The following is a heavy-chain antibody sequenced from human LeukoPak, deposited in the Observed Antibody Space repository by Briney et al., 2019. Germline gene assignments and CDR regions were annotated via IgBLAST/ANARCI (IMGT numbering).Heavy chain of an antibody. J-gene: IGHJ4*02. V-gene: IGHV3-21*01. CDR3: ARDARPYDILTGYSIYFDY. CDR2: ISSSSSYT. CDR1: GFTFSSYS. D-gene: IGHD3-9*01. Sequence: NPGGSLRLSCAASGFTFSSYSMNWVRQAPGKGLEWVSSISSSSSYTYYAGSVKGRFTISRDNAKNSLYLQMNSLRAEDTAVYYCARDARPYDILTGYSIYFDYWGQGTLVTVSS.